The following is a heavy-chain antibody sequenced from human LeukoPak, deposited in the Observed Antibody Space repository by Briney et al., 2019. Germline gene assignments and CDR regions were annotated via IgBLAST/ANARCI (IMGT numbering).Heavy chain of an antibody. CDR3: AREHPYNYVYVWGSYRYYFDY. Sequence: GGSLRLSCAASGFTFSSYWMSWVCQAPGKGLEWVANIKQDGSEKYYVDSVKGRFTISRDNAKNSLYLQMNSLRAEDTAVYYCAREHPYNYVYVWGSYRYYFDYWGQGTLVTVSS. CDR2: IKQDGSEK. J-gene: IGHJ4*02. D-gene: IGHD3-16*02. V-gene: IGHV3-7*01. CDR1: GFTFSSYW.